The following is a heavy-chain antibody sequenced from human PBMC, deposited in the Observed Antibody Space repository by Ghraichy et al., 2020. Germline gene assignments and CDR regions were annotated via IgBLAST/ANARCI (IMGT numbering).Heavy chain of an antibody. CDR1: GFTFSSYA. CDR2: ISGSGGST. J-gene: IGHJ4*02. Sequence: GESLNISCAASGFTFSSYAMSWVRQAPGKGLEWVSAISGSGGSTYYADSVKGRFTISRDNSKNTLYLQMNSLRAEDTAVYYCAKDRRSSDPVGGLDYWGQGTLVTVPS. CDR3: AKDRRSSDPVGGLDY. V-gene: IGHV3-23*01. D-gene: IGHD2-2*01.